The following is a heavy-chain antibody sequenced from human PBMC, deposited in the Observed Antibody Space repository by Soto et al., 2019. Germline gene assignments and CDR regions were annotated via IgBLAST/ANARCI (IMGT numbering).Heavy chain of an antibody. Sequence: PGGSLRFPLASSGFTFSSDAMSWFRQSPGKGLEWVSAISGSGGSTYYADSVKGRFTISRDNSKNTLYLQMNSLRAEDTAVYYCATLWFGEFGGWFDPWGQGTLVTVSS. CDR1: GFTFSSDA. V-gene: IGHV3-23*01. CDR2: ISGSGGST. D-gene: IGHD3-10*01. J-gene: IGHJ5*02. CDR3: ATLWFGEFGGWFDP.